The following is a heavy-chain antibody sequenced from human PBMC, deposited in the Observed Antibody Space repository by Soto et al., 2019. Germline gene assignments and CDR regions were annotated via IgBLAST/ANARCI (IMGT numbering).Heavy chain of an antibody. Sequence: EVQLVESGGGLVQPGGSLRLSCAASGSSNWMRWVRQAPGKGLEWVANIGQDGGEKNYLESVRGRFTISRDSAKKSLYLEMNSLRAEDTAVCYCTGGSGWVSDSWGQGTLVTVSS. V-gene: IGHV3-7*05. CDR3: TGGSGWVSDS. CDR1: GSSNW. CDR2: IGQDGGEK. D-gene: IGHD6-19*01. J-gene: IGHJ4*02.